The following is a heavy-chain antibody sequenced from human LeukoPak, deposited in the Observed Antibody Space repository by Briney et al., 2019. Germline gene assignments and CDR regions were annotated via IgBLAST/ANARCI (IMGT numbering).Heavy chain of an antibody. CDR2: INGRGGST. V-gene: IGHV3-23*01. J-gene: IGHJ4*02. CDR3: AVLGLDYFDY. CDR1: GFTFSNYA. Sequence: PGGSLRLSCAASGFTFSNYAMSWVRQAPGKGLEWVSSINGRGGSTYYADSVKGRFTISRDNAKNSLYLQMNSLRAEDTAVYYCAVLGLDYFDYWGQGTLVTVSS. D-gene: IGHD7-27*01.